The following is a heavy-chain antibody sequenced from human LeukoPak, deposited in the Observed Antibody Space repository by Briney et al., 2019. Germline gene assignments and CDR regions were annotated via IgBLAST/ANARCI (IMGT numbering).Heavy chain of an antibody. D-gene: IGHD3-10*01. CDR3: ARGEANYSGSGSLTPSVDLDY. CDR2: INPNRGGT. CDR1: GYTFTGYY. Sequence: ASVKVSCKASGYTFTGYYMHWVRQAPGQGREGMGWINPNRGGTNYAQKFQGRVTMTRDTSISTAYMELSRLISDDTAVYYCARGEANYSGSGSLTPSVDLDYWGQGTLVTVST. J-gene: IGHJ4*02. V-gene: IGHV1-2*02.